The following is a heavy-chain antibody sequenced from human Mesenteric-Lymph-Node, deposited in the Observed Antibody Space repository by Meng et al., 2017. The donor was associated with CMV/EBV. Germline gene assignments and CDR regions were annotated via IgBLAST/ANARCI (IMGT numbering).Heavy chain of an antibody. CDR3: ARSPVLLPPAASDAFNV. D-gene: IGHD2-2*01. V-gene: IGHV3-21*01. J-gene: IGHJ3*01. CDR2: IDSSSYK. Sequence: GGSLRLSCAASGFTFSSYSMNWVRQAPGKGLEWVSSIDSSSYKYYADSMKGRFTISRDNAKNSLYLQMNSLRAEDTAVYYCARSPVLLPPAASDAFNVWGQGTLVTVSS. CDR1: GFTFSSYS.